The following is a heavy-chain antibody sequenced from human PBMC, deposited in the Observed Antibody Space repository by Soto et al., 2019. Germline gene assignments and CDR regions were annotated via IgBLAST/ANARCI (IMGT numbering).Heavy chain of an antibody. D-gene: IGHD3-9*01. V-gene: IGHV1-69*13. CDR2: IIPIFGTA. CDR1: VGTFSSYA. J-gene: IGHJ6*02. CDR3: AKAYYDILTGYQLYYYYYGMDV. Sequence: SVKVSCKASVGTFSSYAISWVRQAPGQGLEWMGGIIPIFGTANYAQKFQGRVTITADESTSTAYMELSSLRSEDTAVYYCAKAYYDILTGYQLYYYYYGMDVWGQGTTVTVSS.